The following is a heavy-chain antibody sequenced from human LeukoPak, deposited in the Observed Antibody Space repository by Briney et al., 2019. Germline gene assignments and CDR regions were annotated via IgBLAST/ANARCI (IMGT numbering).Heavy chain of an antibody. V-gene: IGHV4-59*08. Sequence: SETLSLTCTVSGGSIGSYYWSWIRQPPGKGLEWIGYIYYSGSTSYNPSLKSRVTILVDTSKNQFSLKLSSVTAADTAIYYCARHERDASLDHALDIWGQGTMVTVSS. D-gene: IGHD5-24*01. CDR1: GGSIGSYY. CDR2: IYYSGST. J-gene: IGHJ3*02. CDR3: ARHERDASLDHALDI.